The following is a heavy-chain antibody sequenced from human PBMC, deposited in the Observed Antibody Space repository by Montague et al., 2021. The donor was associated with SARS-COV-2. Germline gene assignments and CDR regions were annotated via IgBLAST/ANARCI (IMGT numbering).Heavy chain of an antibody. V-gene: IGHV4-59*01. J-gene: IGHJ3*01. CDR2: MSYSGSA. D-gene: IGHD3-22*01. CDR3: ARTSDPSNFDSTGYYGAFDV. CDR1: GATISSDY. Sequence: ESLSLICTVSGATISSDYWSWIRQSPGKGLEWIGYMSYSGSATYNPSLESRVAISRDTSKNQFSLTLIPATAADTAIYYCARTSDPSNFDSTGYYGAFDVWGQGTTVIVSS.